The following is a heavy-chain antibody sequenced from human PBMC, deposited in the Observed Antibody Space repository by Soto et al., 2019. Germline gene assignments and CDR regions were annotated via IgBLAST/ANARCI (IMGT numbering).Heavy chain of an antibody. CDR1: GGSISSGGYS. Sequence: QVQLQESGPGLVKPSQTLSLTCTVSGGSISSGGYSWSWIRQHPGKGLEWIGYIYYSGSTYYNPSLNSRVTISVDTATNQFSLKLSSVTAADTAVYYCARSMGGTAVDYWGQGTLVTVSS. CDR3: ARSMGGTAVDY. D-gene: IGHD1-1*01. J-gene: IGHJ4*02. CDR2: IYYSGST. V-gene: IGHV4-31*03.